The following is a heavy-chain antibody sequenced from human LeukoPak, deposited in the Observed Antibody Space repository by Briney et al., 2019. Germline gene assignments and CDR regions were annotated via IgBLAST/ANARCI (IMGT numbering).Heavy chain of an antibody. Sequence: GGSLRLSCAASGFTFSDYYMSWIRQAPGKGLEWVSYISSSCSTIYYADSVKGRFTIYRDNAKNSLYLQMNSLRAEDTAVYYCARTYYDILTGYNPYFDYWGQGILVTVSS. J-gene: IGHJ4*02. CDR3: ARTYYDILTGYNPYFDY. CDR2: ISSSCSTI. D-gene: IGHD3-9*01. V-gene: IGHV3-11*04. CDR1: GFTFSDYY.